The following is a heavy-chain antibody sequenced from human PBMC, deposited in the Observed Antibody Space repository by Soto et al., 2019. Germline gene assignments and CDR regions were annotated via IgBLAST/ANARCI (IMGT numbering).Heavy chain of an antibody. Sequence: PGGSLRLSCAAAGFTVDSYSINWVRQAPGKGLEWVSYISSSSGSIFYADSVRGRFTISRDNAKNSVFLHLNSLRAEDTAVYYCARDNDGAQFASSYNGLWGQGTLVTVSS. V-gene: IGHV3-48*01. J-gene: IGHJ4*02. CDR1: GFTVDSYS. CDR2: ISSSSGSI. D-gene: IGHD6-6*01. CDR3: ARDNDGAQFASSYNGL.